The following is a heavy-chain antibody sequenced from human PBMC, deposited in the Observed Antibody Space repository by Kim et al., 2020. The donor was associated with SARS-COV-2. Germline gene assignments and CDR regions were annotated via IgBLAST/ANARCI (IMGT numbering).Heavy chain of an antibody. CDR1: GYTFTSYG. V-gene: IGHV1-18*04. D-gene: IGHD6-19*01. J-gene: IGHJ4*02. Sequence: ASVKVSCKASGYTFTSYGISWVRQAPGQGLEWMGWISAYNGNTNYAQKLQGRVTMTTDTSTSTAYMELRSLRSDDTAVYYCARDRAIAVAGTGGDYWGQGTLVTVSS. CDR3: ARDRAIAVAGTGGDY. CDR2: ISAYNGNT.